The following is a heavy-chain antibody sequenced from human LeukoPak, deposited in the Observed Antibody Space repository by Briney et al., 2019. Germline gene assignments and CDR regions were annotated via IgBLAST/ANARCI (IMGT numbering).Heavy chain of an antibody. V-gene: IGHV3-21*01. CDR2: ISTSSSYK. J-gene: IGHJ4*02. CDR3: ARHSDYDILTGPNDY. CDR1: GFTFSSYS. D-gene: IGHD3-9*01. Sequence: RGSLRLSCAASGFTFSSYSMNWVRQAPGKGLEWVSSISTSSSYKYYADSLKGRSTVSRDNAKNSLYLQMNSLGAEDTAVYYCARHSDYDILTGPNDYWGQGTLVTVSS.